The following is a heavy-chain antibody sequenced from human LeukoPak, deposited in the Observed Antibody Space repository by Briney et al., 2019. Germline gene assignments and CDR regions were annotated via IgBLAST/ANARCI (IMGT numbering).Heavy chain of an antibody. CDR1: GGSISSYY. J-gene: IGHJ1*01. D-gene: IGHD6-19*01. V-gene: IGHV4-59*05. CDR3: ARRPTIAVAGIGFQH. Sequence: SETLSLTCTVSGGSISSYYWSWIRQPPGKGLEWIGSIYYSGSTYYNPSLKSRVTISVDTSKNQFSLKLSSVTAADTAVYYCARRPTIAVAGIGFQHWGQGTLVTVSS. CDR2: IYYSGST.